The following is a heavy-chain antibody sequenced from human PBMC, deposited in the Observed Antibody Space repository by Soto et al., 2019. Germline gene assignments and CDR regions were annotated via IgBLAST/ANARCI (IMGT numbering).Heavy chain of an antibody. J-gene: IGHJ4*01. CDR3: SHTQGIVLVPAAIWY. CDR2: ITASGGST. Sequence: PGGSLRLSCAASGFTFSSYAMSWVRQAPGKGLEWVSGITASGGSTSYADSVKGRFTISRDNSKNTLYLQMNSLRAEDTAVYYCSHTQGIVLVPAAIWYWGHGTLVTVSS. CDR1: GFTFSSYA. V-gene: IGHV3-23*01. D-gene: IGHD2-2*02.